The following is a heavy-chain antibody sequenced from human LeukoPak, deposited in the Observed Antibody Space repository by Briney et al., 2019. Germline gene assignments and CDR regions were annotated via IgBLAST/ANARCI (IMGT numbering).Heavy chain of an antibody. Sequence: PSETLSLTCTVSGGSISNSSYYWGWIRQPPGKGLEWIGAIYYSGSTYFDPSLKSRVTMSVDTSKNQFSLKLTSVTATDTAVYFCARQYYDILTGYPYYFDYWGQGTLVTVSS. CDR2: IYYSGST. CDR1: GGSISNSSYY. CDR3: ARQYYDILTGYPYYFDY. J-gene: IGHJ4*02. V-gene: IGHV4-39*01. D-gene: IGHD3-9*01.